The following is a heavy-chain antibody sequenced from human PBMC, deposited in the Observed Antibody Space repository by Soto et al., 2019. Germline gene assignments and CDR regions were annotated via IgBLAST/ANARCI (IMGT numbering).Heavy chain of an antibody. Sequence: PSETLSLTCTVSGGSISSDSYYWAWIRQPPGKGLEWIGNIYYSGTTYYNPSLKSRVTISVDTSKNQFSLKLSSVTAADTAVYYCARHKGGYYSGVDVWGQGTTVTVSS. CDR1: GGSISSDSYY. D-gene: IGHD3-16*01. J-gene: IGHJ6*02. CDR3: ARHKGGYYSGVDV. CDR2: IYYSGTT. V-gene: IGHV4-39*01.